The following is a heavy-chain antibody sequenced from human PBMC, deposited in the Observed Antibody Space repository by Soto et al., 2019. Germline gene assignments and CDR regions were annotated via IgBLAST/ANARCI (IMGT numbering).Heavy chain of an antibody. CDR3: VRYYDSSGYSWFDP. D-gene: IGHD3-22*01. CDR1: GYNFTPYD. J-gene: IGHJ5*02. V-gene: IGHV1-18*04. Sequence: ASVKVSCQASGYNFTPYDISWVRQAPGQGLEWMGWINGYNGNTNYGQKLQGRVTMTTDTSTSTAYMELRSLRSDDTAVYYCVRYYDSSGYSWFDPWGQGTLVTVSS. CDR2: INGYNGNT.